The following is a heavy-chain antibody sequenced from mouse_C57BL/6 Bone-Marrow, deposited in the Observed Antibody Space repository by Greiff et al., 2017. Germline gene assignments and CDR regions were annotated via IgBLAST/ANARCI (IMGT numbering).Heavy chain of an antibody. V-gene: IGHV14-4*01. CDR1: GFNIKDDY. Sequence: EVQLQQSGAELVRPGASVKLSCTASGFNIKDDYMHWVKQRPEQGLEWIGWIDPENGDTEYASKFQGKATITADTSSNTAYRQLSSLTSEDTAVFYCTTVSGGKAMDYWGQGTSVTVSS. D-gene: IGHD1-1*01. CDR3: TTVSGGKAMDY. J-gene: IGHJ4*01. CDR2: IDPENGDT.